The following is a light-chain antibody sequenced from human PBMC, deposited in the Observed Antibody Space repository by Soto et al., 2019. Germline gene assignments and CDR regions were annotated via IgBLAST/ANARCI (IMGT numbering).Light chain of an antibody. CDR3: QHYITYSST. CDR2: DAS. J-gene: IGKJ2*01. V-gene: IGKV1-5*01. CDR1: QTISGR. Sequence: DIQMTQSPSTLSASVGDRVTITCRVSQTISGRLAWYQQKPGRAPKLLIYDASSLQSGVPSRFSGSVSETEFTLTITSLQPDDFATYYCQHYITYSSTFGQGTKLEI.